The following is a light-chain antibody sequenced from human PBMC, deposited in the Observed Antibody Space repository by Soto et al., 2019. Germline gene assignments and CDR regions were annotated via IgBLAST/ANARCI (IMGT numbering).Light chain of an antibody. CDR2: EAS. CDR1: QSISDA. Sequence: DIQMTQSPSTLSASVGDRFTITCRASQSISDALAWYQQKPGKAPKILIYEASSLKSGVPSRFSGSRSGTEYTLTISSLQPDDLATYYCQQYNGYWTFGQGTKVEIK. V-gene: IGKV1-5*03. CDR3: QQYNGYWT. J-gene: IGKJ1*01.